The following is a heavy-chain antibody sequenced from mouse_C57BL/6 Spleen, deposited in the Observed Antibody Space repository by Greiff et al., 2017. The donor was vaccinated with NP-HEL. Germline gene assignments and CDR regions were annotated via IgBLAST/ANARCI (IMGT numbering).Heavy chain of an antibody. Sequence: VQLQQPGAELVRPGSSVKLSCKASGYTFTSYWMHWVKQRPIQGLEWIGNIDPSDSETHYNQKFKDKATLTVDKSSSTAYMQLSSLTSEDSAVYYCARRGDYDDGAWFAYWGQGTLVTVSA. V-gene: IGHV1-52*01. CDR1: GYTFTSYW. J-gene: IGHJ3*01. CDR2: IDPSDSET. D-gene: IGHD2-4*01. CDR3: ARRGDYDDGAWFAY.